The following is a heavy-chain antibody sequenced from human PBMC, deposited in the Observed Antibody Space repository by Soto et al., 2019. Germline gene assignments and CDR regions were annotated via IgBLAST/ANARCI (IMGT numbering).Heavy chain of an antibody. CDR2: MAYDVSNE. D-gene: IGHD5-12*01. V-gene: IGHV3-30*18. CDR3: AKNTVGLSSYYYYGMDV. Sequence: GGSLRLSCAASGFTFSSYSMNWVRRAPGKGLEWVAVMAYDVSNEYYADSVRGRFTISRDNSKSTVYLQMNSLRPEDTAVYYCAKNTVGLSSYYYYGMDVWGQGTRVTVSS. J-gene: IGHJ6*02. CDR1: GFTFSSYS.